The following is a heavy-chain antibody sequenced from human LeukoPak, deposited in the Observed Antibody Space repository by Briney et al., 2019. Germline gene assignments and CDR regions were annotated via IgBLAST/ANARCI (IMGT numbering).Heavy chain of an antibody. CDR1: GGSFSGYY. V-gene: IGHV4-59*01. CDR3: ARGSGGYVPFDY. CDR2: IYSSGST. Sequence: PSETLSLTCAVYGGSFSGYYWSWIRQPPGKGLEWIGYIYSSGSTNYNPSLKSRVTISVHTSKNQLSLKLSSVTAADTAVYYCARGSGGYVPFDYWGQGILVTVSS. J-gene: IGHJ4*02. D-gene: IGHD5-12*01.